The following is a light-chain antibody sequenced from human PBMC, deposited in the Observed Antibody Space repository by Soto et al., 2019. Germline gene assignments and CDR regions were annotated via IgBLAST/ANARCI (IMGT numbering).Light chain of an antibody. CDR3: QQTYSSPFT. CDR1: ERINNY. V-gene: IGKV1-39*01. CDR2: PAS. J-gene: IGKJ3*01. Sequence: DIQMTQSPSSLSASVGDRVTITCRASERINNYLSWYQKKPGKAPKSLIFPASNLHSGVPSRFLCRGSGTEFTLTIDSLQPEDFATYYCQQTYSSPFTFGPGT.